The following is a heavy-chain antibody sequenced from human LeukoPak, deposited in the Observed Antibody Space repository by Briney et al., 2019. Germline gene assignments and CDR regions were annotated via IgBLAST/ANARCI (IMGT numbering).Heavy chain of an antibody. Sequence: GGSLRLSCAVSGFTSGINYMSWVRQDIGEGLEWVSVIYRGDKTSYADSVKGRFTISRDISKNTLYLQLNSLRADDTAVYYCARENVDTAMVRGLYYYYYHGMDVWGQGTTVTVSS. CDR1: GFTSGINY. D-gene: IGHD5-18*01. J-gene: IGHJ6*02. V-gene: IGHV3-66*01. CDR3: ARENVDTAMVRGLYYYYYHGMDV. CDR2: IYRGDKT.